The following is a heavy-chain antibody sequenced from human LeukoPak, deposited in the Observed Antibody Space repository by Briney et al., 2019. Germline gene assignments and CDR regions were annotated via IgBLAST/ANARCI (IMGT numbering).Heavy chain of an antibody. J-gene: IGHJ6*04. CDR1: GFTFSSYS. D-gene: IGHD3-3*01. CDR3: ARDRRFSGDV. Sequence: GGSLRLSCAASGFTFSSYSMNWVRQAPGKGLEWVSYISSSSSTIYYADSVKGRFTISRDNAKNSLYLQMNSLRAEDTAVYYCARDRRFSGDVWGKGTTATVSS. V-gene: IGHV3-48*01. CDR2: ISSSSSTI.